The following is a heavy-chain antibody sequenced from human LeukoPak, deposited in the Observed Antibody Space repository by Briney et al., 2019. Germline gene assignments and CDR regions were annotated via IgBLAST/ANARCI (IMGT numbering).Heavy chain of an antibody. D-gene: IGHD6-13*01. J-gene: IGHJ6*03. V-gene: IGHV5-51*01. Sequence: GESLKISCKGSGYSFTSYWIGWVRQMPGNGLEWMGIIYPGDSDTRYSPSFQGQVTISADKSISTAYLQWSSLKASDTAMYYCERPRIAAAGNVYYMDVWGKGTTVTVSS. CDR3: ERPRIAAAGNVYYMDV. CDR1: GYSFTSYW. CDR2: IYPGDSDT.